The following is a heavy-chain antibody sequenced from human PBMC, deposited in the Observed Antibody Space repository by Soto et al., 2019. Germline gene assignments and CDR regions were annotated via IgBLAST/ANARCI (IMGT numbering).Heavy chain of an antibody. J-gene: IGHJ4*01. D-gene: IGHD3-22*01. CDR3: ARQPYFYDSSGFCLDY. CDR2: IHPGDSDT. CDR1: GYNFTNYW. Sequence: GESLKISCKGSGYNFTNYWIGWVRQMPGKGLEWMGIIHPGDSDTRYSPSFQGQVTISADKSISTAYLQWGSLKASDTAMYYCARQPYFYDSSGFCLDYWGQGTLVTVSS. V-gene: IGHV5-51*01.